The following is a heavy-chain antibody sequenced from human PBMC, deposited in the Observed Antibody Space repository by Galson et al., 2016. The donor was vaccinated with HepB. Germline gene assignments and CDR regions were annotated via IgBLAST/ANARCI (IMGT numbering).Heavy chain of an antibody. CDR2: IDWDDDE. J-gene: IGHJ4*02. D-gene: IGHD3-9*01. CDR1: GFSLTTSGMR. V-gene: IGHV2-70*01. Sequence: PALVKPTQTLTLTCNFSGFSLTTSGMRVYWIRQPPGKALEWLALIDWDDDEDYSTSLRTRLTISKDTSKNQVVLTMTNMDPVDTATYYCARSYDTTGHYCGYWGQGALVTVSS. CDR3: ARSYDTTGHYCGY.